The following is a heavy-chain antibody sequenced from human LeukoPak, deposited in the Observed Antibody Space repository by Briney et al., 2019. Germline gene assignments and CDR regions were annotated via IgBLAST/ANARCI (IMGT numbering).Heavy chain of an antibody. J-gene: IGHJ5*02. D-gene: IGHD3-10*01. CDR1: GFTFSSYW. Sequence: GGSLRLSCAASGFTFSSYWMSWVRQAPGKGLEWVANIKQDGSEKYYVDSVKGRFTISRDNAKNSLYLQMNSLRAEDTAEYYCARDINPWFGELLSGPNWFDPWGQGTLVTVSS. V-gene: IGHV3-7*01. CDR3: ARDINPWFGELLSGPNWFDP. CDR2: IKQDGSEK.